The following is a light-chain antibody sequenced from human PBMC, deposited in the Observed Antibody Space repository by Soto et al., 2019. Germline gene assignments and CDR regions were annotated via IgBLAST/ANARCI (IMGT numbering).Light chain of an antibody. CDR1: SSNIGAGYD. Sequence: QSVLTQPPSVSGAPGQRVTISCTGSSSNIGAGYDVHWYQQLPGTAPKLLIFVNINRPSGVPDRFSGSKSGTSASLAITGLRPEDEADSYCQSYDSTRSGYVFGSGTKLTVL. CDR2: VNI. CDR3: QSYDSTRSGYV. J-gene: IGLJ1*01. V-gene: IGLV1-40*01.